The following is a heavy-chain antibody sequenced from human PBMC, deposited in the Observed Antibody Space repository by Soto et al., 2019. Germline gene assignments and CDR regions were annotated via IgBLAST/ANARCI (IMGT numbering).Heavy chain of an antibody. J-gene: IGHJ4*02. CDR2: ITVSGHRT. D-gene: IGHD5-12*01. CDR1: GFTFSNYA. Sequence: VGSLRLSCAASGFTFSNYAMTWVRQAPGKGLEWVSSITVSGHRTYHADSVKGRFSISRDNSKSTAYLEMNRLRAEDTAVYYCANNVYGGYVYFDYWGQGTPVTVS. CDR3: ANNVYGGYVYFDY. V-gene: IGHV3-23*01.